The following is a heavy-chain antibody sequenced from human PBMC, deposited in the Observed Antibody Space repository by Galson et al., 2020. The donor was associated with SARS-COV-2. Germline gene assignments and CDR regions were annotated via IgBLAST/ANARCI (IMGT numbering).Heavy chain of an antibody. CDR3: ARDLDYYYMDV. J-gene: IGHJ6*03. CDR1: GFTISSNY. CDR2: IYSGGST. V-gene: IGHV3-53*01. Sequence: GGTLRLSCAASGFTISSNYMSWVRQAPGKGLEWVSVIYSGGSTYYADSVKGRFTISRDNSKNTLYLQMNSLRAEDTAVYYCARDLDYYYMDVWGKGTTVTVSS.